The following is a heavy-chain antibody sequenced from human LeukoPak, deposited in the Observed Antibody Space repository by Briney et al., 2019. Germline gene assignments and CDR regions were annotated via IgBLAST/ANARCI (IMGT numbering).Heavy chain of an antibody. CDR2: IRSKTYGGTT. V-gene: IGHV3-49*04. CDR3: TKVEWELPRN. D-gene: IGHD1-26*01. Sequence: PGASLRLSCRTAGFTLGDYAMSWVRQAPGKGLEWVGFIRSKTYGGTTEYDASVRDRFRISRDDSKSIAYLQMNSLKTEDTGVYYCTKVEWELPRNWGQGTLVTVST. CDR1: GFTLGDYA. J-gene: IGHJ4*02.